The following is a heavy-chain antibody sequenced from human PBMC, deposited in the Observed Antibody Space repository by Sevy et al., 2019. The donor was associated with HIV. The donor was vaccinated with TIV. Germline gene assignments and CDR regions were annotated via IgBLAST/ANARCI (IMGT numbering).Heavy chain of an antibody. Sequence: GGSLRLSCAASGFTFSKAWMTWVRQAPGKGLEWVGHIKSNSDGGTTDYAAPVKDKIRIIRDDSKRILYLQVNSLKTEDTAVYFCATVVGLFGDPHFWFFDLWGRGTLVTVSS. CDR3: ATVVGLFGDPHFWFFDL. CDR1: GFTFSKAW. J-gene: IGHJ2*01. V-gene: IGHV3-15*01. D-gene: IGHD2-21*01. CDR2: IKSNSDGGTT.